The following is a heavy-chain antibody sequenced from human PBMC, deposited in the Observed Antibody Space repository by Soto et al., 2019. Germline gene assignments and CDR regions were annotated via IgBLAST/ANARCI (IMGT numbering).Heavy chain of an antibody. V-gene: IGHV3-11*01. Sequence: LRLSCAASGFSFSDHYMTWIRQAPGKGLEWLSYISSTGTTIYYADSVKGRFTVSRDNAKNSLYLQMNSLRAEDTAVYYCAGDPYYYASNYWGQGTLVTVSA. CDR3: AGDPYYYASNY. CDR1: GFSFSDHY. J-gene: IGHJ4*02. CDR2: ISSTGTTI. D-gene: IGHD3-10*01.